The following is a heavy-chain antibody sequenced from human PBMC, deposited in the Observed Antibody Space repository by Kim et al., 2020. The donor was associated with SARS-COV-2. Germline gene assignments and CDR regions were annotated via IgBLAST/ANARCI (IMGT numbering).Heavy chain of an antibody. D-gene: IGHD6-19*01. CDR3: AGGAGWLIDF. CDR1: GFTYSKYW. V-gene: IGHV3-7*01. Sequence: GGSLRLSCAASGFTYSKYWMNWVRQAPGKGLEWVANIEQDGSEENYVDSVEGRFTISRDNAKNSVFLQMNSLRVEDTAVYYCAGGAGWLIDFWGRGTLVTVSS. CDR2: IEQDGSEE. J-gene: IGHJ2*01.